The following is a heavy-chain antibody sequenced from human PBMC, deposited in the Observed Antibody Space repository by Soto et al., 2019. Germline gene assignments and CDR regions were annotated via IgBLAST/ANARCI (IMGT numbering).Heavy chain of an antibody. V-gene: IGHV3-30*18. CDR1: GFTFSSYG. CDR2: ISYDGSNK. D-gene: IGHD6-6*01. CDR3: AKVKWQLVRYYYGMDV. J-gene: IGHJ6*02. Sequence: GGSLRLSCAASGFTFSSYGMHWVRQAPGKGLEWVAVISYDGSNKYYADSVKGRFTISRDNSKNTLYLQMNSLRAEDTAVYYCAKVKWQLVRYYYGMDVWGQGTTVTVSS.